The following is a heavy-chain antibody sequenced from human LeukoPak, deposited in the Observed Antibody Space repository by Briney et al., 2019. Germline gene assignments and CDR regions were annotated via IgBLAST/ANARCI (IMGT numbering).Heavy chain of an antibody. CDR3: ARDNKGFDY. V-gene: IGHV3-48*01. CDR2: ISSSSSTI. CDR1: EFTVSSNY. Sequence: GGSLRLSCAASEFTVSSNYMSWVRQAPGKGLEWVSYISSSSSTIYYADSVKGRFTISRDNAKNSLYLQMNSLRAEDTAVYYCARDNKGFDYWGQGTLVTVSS. J-gene: IGHJ4*02. D-gene: IGHD1/OR15-1a*01.